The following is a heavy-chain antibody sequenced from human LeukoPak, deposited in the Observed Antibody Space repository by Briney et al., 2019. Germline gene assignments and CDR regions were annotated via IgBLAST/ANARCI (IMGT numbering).Heavy chain of an antibody. CDR1: GGSISSSSYY. D-gene: IGHD1-26*01. V-gene: IGHV4-39*07. CDR3: ARGPYSGSYFDY. CDR2: INHSGST. Sequence: SETLSLTCTVSGGSISSSSYYWSWIRQPPGKGLEWIGEINHSGSTNYNPSLKSRVTISVDTSKNQFSLKLSSVTAADTAVYYCARGPYSGSYFDYWGQGTLVTVSS. J-gene: IGHJ4*02.